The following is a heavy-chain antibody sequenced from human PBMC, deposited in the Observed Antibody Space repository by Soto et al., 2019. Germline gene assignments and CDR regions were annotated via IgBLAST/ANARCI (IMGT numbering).Heavy chain of an antibody. D-gene: IGHD6-13*01. CDR2: ISGSGGST. J-gene: IGHJ4*02. CDR3: ARRGPGTYFDH. CDR1: GFTFRSYA. Sequence: EVQLLESGGGLVQPGGSLRLSCAASGFTFRSYAMNWVRQAPGKGLEWVSVISGSGGSTYYADSVKGRFTISGDNSKNTLSLQMNSLRAEDTAVYYCARRGPGTYFDHWGQGTLVTVSS. V-gene: IGHV3-23*01.